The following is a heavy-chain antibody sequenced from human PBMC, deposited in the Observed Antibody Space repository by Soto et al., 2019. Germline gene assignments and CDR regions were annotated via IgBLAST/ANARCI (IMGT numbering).Heavy chain of an antibody. V-gene: IGHV1-8*01. CDR1: GYTFTSYD. CDR2: MNPNSGNT. J-gene: IGHJ6*02. CDR3: ARVSYYYYGMDV. Sequence: ASVKVSCKASGYTFTSYDINWVRQATGQGLEWMGWMNPNSGNTGYAQKFQGRVTMTRNTSISTAYMELSSLRSEDTAGYYCARVSYYYYGMDVWGQGTTVTVSS.